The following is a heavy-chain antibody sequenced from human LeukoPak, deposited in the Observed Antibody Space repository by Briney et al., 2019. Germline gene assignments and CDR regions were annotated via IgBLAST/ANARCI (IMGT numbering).Heavy chain of an antibody. Sequence: GGSLRLSCAASGFTFSSYAMSWVRQAPGKGLEWVAVIWYDGSNKYHADSVKGRFTISRDNSKNTLYLQMNSLRAEDTAVYYCARGDSSGPTYYFDYWGQGTLVTVSS. J-gene: IGHJ4*02. CDR2: IWYDGSNK. CDR1: GFTFSSYA. V-gene: IGHV3-33*08. D-gene: IGHD3-22*01. CDR3: ARGDSSGPTYYFDY.